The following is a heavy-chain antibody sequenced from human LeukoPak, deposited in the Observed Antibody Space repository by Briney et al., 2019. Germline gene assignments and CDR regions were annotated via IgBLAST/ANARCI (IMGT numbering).Heavy chain of an antibody. CDR2: IKQDGSEK. CDR3: AKNIRQLGNYYYYMDV. Sequence: GGTLRLSCAASEFFFSNYAMSWVRQAPGKGLEWVANIKQDGSEKYYVDSVKGRFTISRDNAKNSLYLQMNSLRAEDTAVYYCAKNIRQLGNYYYYMDVWGKGTTVTVSS. V-gene: IGHV3-7*01. CDR1: EFFFSNYA. J-gene: IGHJ6*03. D-gene: IGHD7-27*01.